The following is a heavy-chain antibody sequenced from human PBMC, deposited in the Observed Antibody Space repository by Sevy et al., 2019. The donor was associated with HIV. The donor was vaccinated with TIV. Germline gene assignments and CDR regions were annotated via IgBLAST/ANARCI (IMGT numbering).Heavy chain of an antibody. CDR1: GFTFSDYY. D-gene: IGHD1-7*01. J-gene: IGHJ4*02. CDR3: ARVTYGDLEGITGTIFDY. CDR2: INSGDSTI. V-gene: IGHV3-11*01. Sequence: GGYLRLSCAASGFTFSDYYMSWIRQAPGKGLELLSYINSGDSTIYYSDSVRGRFTISRDNAKNSLFLQMNSLRAEDTTVDYCARVTYGDLEGITGTIFDYWGQGTQVTVSS.